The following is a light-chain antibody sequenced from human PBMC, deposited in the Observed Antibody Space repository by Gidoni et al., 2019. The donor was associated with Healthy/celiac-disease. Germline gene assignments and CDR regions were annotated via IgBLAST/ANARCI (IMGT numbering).Light chain of an antibody. J-gene: IGLJ1*01. CDR3: AAWDDSLNGDV. CDR2: STN. CDR1: SSNIGSNT. V-gene: IGLV1-44*01. Sequence: QSVLPQTPSASGTPGQRVTISCSGSSSNIGSNTVNWYQQLPATAPKLLLYSTNQRPSGVPDRFSGSKSGTSASLAISGLQSEDDADYYCAAWDDSLNGDVFGTGTKVTVL.